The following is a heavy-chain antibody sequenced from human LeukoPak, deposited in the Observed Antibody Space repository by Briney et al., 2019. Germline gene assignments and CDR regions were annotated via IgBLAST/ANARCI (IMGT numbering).Heavy chain of an antibody. CDR2: ISSSSSYI. V-gene: IGHV3-21*01. D-gene: IGHD6-13*01. Sequence: AGGSLRLSCAASGFTFSSYSMNWVRQAPGKGLEWVSSISSSSSYIYYADSVKGRFTISRDNAKNSLYLQMNSLRAEDTAVYYCARDEIAAAGMPANWFDPWGQGTLVTVSS. CDR3: ARDEIAAAGMPANWFDP. CDR1: GFTFSSYS. J-gene: IGHJ5*02.